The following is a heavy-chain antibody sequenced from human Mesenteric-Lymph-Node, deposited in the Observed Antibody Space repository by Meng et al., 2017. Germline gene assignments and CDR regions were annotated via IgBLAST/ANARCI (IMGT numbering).Heavy chain of an antibody. CDR3: AKGSRIVGATDLDY. V-gene: IGHV3-23*01. Sequence: GGSLRLSCAASGFTFSSYAMSWVRQAPGKGLEWVSSISASGTSTNYAASVKGRFTISRDNSKSTLYLQMNSLRAEDTAVYYCAKGSRIVGATDLDYWGQGTLVTVSS. CDR2: ISASGTST. D-gene: IGHD1-26*01. CDR1: GFTFSSYA. J-gene: IGHJ4*02.